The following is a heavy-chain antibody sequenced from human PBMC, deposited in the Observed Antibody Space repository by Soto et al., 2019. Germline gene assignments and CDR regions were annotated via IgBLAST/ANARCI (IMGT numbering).Heavy chain of an antibody. D-gene: IGHD5-12*01. J-gene: IGHJ4*02. CDR3: ARDGVLATGPIDY. V-gene: IGHV3-11*01. Sequence: GGSLRLSCAASGFTLSDYYMSWIRQAPGKGLEWLSYISSSGSTVYYVDSVKGRFTISRDNAKNSLYLQMDSLRVEDTAVYYCARDGVLATGPIDYWGQGAQVTVSS. CDR1: GFTLSDYY. CDR2: ISSSGSTV.